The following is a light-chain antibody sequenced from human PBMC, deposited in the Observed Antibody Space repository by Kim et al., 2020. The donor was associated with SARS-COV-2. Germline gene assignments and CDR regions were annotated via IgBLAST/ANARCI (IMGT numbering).Light chain of an antibody. CDR2: EDD. V-gene: IGLV6-57*03. CDR1: SGSINDNS. CDR3: QSYNRSNVV. Sequence: GKPVTISCTRGSGSINDNSVQWYQQRPGGVPTAVIYEDDQRPSGVSDRFSGSIDNSSNSASLTISGLKTEDEADYYCQSYNRSNVVFGGGTQLTVL. J-gene: IGLJ2*01.